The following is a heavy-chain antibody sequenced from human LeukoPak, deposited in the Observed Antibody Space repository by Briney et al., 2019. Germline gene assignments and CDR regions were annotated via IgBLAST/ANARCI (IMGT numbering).Heavy chain of an antibody. CDR1: GFTFSSYS. J-gene: IGHJ4*02. V-gene: IGHV3-48*04. Sequence: PGGSLRLSRAGSGFTFSSYSMNWVRQAPGKGLEWVSYISSDSGTIYYADSVKGRFTISRDNAKNSLYLQMNSLRAEDTAVYYCAMVRGVIFDYWGQGALVTVSS. CDR2: ISSDSGTI. CDR3: AMVRGVIFDY. D-gene: IGHD3-10*01.